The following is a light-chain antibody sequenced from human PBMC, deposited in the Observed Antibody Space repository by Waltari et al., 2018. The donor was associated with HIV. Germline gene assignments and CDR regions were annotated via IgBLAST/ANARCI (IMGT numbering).Light chain of an antibody. CDR2: GAS. CDR3: QQYGSSLSLT. Sequence: ETVLTQSPGTLSLSPGERATLSGRASQCVSSSYLAWYQQKPGQAPMLLIYGASSRATGIPDRFSGSGSGTDFTLIINRLEPEDFAVYYCQQYGSSLSLTFGQGTKVEIK. CDR1: QCVSSSY. V-gene: IGKV3-20*01. J-gene: IGKJ1*01.